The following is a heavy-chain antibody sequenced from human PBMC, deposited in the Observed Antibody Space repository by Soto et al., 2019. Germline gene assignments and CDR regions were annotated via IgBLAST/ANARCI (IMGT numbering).Heavy chain of an antibody. CDR3: ARGMWGCSDY. V-gene: IGHV3-48*03. CDR2: ISSSGSTI. Sequence: PAGSLRLSCAASGFTFSSYEMNWVRQAPGRGLEWVSYISSSGSTIYYADSVKGRFTISRDNAKNSLYLQMNSLRAEDTAVYYCARGMWGCSDYWGQGTLVTVSS. D-gene: IGHD2-15*01. CDR1: GFTFSSYE. J-gene: IGHJ4*02.